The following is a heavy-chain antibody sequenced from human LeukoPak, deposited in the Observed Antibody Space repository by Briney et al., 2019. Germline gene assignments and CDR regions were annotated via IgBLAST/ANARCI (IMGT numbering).Heavy chain of an antibody. CDR1: GYTFTSYA. Sequence: ASVKVSCKASGYTFTSYAMHWVRQAPGQRLEWMGWINAGNGNTKYSQKFQGRVTMTRDTSISTAYMELSRLRSDDTAVYYCARDGTAMDYWGQGTLVTVSS. CDR2: INAGNGNT. CDR3: ARDGTAMDY. D-gene: IGHD5-18*01. V-gene: IGHV1-3*01. J-gene: IGHJ4*02.